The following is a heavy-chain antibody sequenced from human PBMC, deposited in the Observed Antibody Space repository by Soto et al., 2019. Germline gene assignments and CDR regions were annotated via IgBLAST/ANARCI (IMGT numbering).Heavy chain of an antibody. CDR3: ASWPDAADY. CDR1: GFTFSSCS. D-gene: IGHD6-25*01. V-gene: IGHV3-48*02. J-gene: IGHJ4*02. CDR2: ISSTSSTI. Sequence: EVQLVESGGGLVQRGGALRLSCAASGFTFSSCSMNWVRQAPGKGLEGLSYISSTSSTIYYADSVKGRFTISRDNAKNSLYLQMNSLRDEDTAVYYCASWPDAADYWGQGTLVTGPS.